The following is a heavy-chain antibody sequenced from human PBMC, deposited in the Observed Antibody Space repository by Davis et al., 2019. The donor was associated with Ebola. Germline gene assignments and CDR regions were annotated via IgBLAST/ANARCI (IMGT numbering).Heavy chain of an antibody. D-gene: IGHD2-2*01. CDR2: INHSGST. V-gene: IGHV4-34*01. CDR1: GGSFSGYY. J-gene: IGHJ6*02. CDR3: ASLRGYCSSTSCYGMDV. Sequence: GSLRLSCAVYGGSFSGYYWSWIRQPPGKGLEWIGEINHSGSTNYNPSLKSRVTISVDTSKNQFSLKLSSVTAADTAVYYCASLRGYCSSTSCYGMDVWGQGTTVTVSS.